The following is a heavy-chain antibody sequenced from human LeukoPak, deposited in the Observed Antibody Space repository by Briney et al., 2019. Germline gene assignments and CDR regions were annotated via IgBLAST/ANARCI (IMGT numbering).Heavy chain of an antibody. D-gene: IGHD2-15*01. CDR3: AKNSREYCSGRSCLDYFDY. V-gene: IGHV3-30*18. CDR2: ISYDGSNK. Sequence: GGSLRLSCAASGFTFSSYSMNWVRQAPGKGLGWVAVISYDGSNKYYADSVKGRFTISRDKSKNTLYLQMSSLRAEDTAVYYCAKNSREYCSGRSCLDYFDYWGQGTLVTVSS. CDR1: GFTFSSYS. J-gene: IGHJ4*02.